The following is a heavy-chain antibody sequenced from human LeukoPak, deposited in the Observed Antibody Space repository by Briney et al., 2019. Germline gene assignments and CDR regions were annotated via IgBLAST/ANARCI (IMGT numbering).Heavy chain of an antibody. D-gene: IGHD3-10*01. J-gene: IGHJ4*02. CDR3: AKSDGSGSYFDS. CDR2: ISYSGSS. V-gene: IGHV4-59*01. CDR1: GGSIRSYY. Sequence: SETLSLTCTVSGGSIRSYYRSWIRQPPGKGLEWIGYISYSGSSDYNPSLKSRVTISIDASKNQFSLKLSPATAADTAVYYCAKSDGSGSYFDSWGQGTLVTVSS.